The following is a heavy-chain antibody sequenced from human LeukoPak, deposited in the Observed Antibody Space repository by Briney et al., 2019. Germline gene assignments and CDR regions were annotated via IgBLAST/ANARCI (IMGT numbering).Heavy chain of an antibody. Sequence: PSETLSLTCNISGGSISSGRYYWSWIRQPAGKGLEWIGRIYTRGSTNYNPSLKSRVTMSVDTSKNQFSLKLSSVTAADTAVYYCATDGMVRGPDAWFDSWGQGTLVTVSS. D-gene: IGHD3-10*01. CDR1: GGSISSGRYY. CDR3: ATDGMVRGPDAWFDS. CDR2: IYTRGST. V-gene: IGHV4-61*02. J-gene: IGHJ5*01.